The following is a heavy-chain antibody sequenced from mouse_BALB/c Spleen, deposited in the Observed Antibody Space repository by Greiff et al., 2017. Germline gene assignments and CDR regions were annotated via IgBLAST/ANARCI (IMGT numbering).Heavy chain of an antibody. D-gene: IGHD1-1*01. CDR3: ARMGYGRSPYAMDY. Sequence: QVQLQQSGAELARPGASVKLSCKASGYTFTGYYINWVKQRTGQGLEWIGEIYPGSGYTYYNEKFKGKATLTADKSSSTAYMQLKSLTSEDSAVYYCARMGYGRSPYAMDYWGQGTSVTVSS. CDR1: GYTFTGYY. CDR2: IYPGSGYT. V-gene: IGHV1-77*01. J-gene: IGHJ4*01.